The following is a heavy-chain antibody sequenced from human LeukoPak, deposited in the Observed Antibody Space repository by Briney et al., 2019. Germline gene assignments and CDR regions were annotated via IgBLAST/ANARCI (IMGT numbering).Heavy chain of an antibody. J-gene: IGHJ5*02. CDR1: GGSISSYY. CDR2: IYTSGST. CDR3: ARSDYLHYYGSGSYHPRWEGPKRNWFDP. Sequence: SSETLTLTCTVSGGSISSYYWSWIRQPAGKGLEWIGRIYTSGSTNYNPSLKSRVTMSVDTSKNQFSLKLSSVTAADTAVYYCARSDYLHYYGSGSYHPRWEGPKRNWFDPWGQGTLVTVSS. V-gene: IGHV4-4*07. D-gene: IGHD3-10*01.